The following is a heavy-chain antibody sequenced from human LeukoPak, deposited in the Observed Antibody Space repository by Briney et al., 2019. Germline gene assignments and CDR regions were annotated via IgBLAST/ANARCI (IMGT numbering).Heavy chain of an antibody. Sequence: ASVKVSCKAPGYTFTGYYMHWVRQAPGQGLEWMGWINPNSGGTNYAQKFQGRVTMTRDTSISTAYMELSRLRSDDTAVYYCARDREWELPSAFDIWGQGTTVTVSS. J-gene: IGHJ3*02. CDR2: INPNSGGT. D-gene: IGHD1-26*01. CDR1: GYTFTGYY. CDR3: ARDREWELPSAFDI. V-gene: IGHV1-2*02.